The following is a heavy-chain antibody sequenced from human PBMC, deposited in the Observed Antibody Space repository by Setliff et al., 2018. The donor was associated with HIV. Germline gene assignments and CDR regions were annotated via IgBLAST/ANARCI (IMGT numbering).Heavy chain of an antibody. V-gene: IGHV4-4*07. CDR1: GGSISTYY. Sequence: PSETLSLICIVSGGSISTYYWSWIRQPAGEGLEWIGRIYPSGSTNYNPSLRSRVTLSVDTSKNHFSLKLNSVTAADTAVYYCARDRGTRYGSGRDFDSWGQGILVTVSS. J-gene: IGHJ4*02. CDR3: ARDRGTRYGSGRDFDS. CDR2: IYPSGST. D-gene: IGHD3-10*01.